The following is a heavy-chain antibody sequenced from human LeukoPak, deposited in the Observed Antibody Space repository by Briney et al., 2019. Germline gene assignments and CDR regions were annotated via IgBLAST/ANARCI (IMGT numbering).Heavy chain of an antibody. J-gene: IGHJ4*02. CDR1: GFTVSSNY. Sequence: GGSLRPSCAASGFTVSSNYMSWVRQAPGKGLEWVSVIYSGGSTYYADSVKGRFTISRDNSKNTLYLQMNSLRAEDTAVYYCARDSGYSYGSYYFDYWGQGTLVTVSS. D-gene: IGHD5-18*01. V-gene: IGHV3-53*01. CDR3: ARDSGYSYGSYYFDY. CDR2: IYSGGST.